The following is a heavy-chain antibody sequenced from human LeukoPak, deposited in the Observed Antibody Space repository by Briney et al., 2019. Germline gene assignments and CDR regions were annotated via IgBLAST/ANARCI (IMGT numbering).Heavy chain of an antibody. V-gene: IGHV4-59*12. D-gene: IGHD6-19*01. Sequence: SETLSLTCTVSGGSISSYYWSWIRQPPGKGLEWIGYIYYSGSTNYNPSLKSRVTISVDTSKNQFSLKLSSVTAADTAVYYCARGPQWRYFFDYWGQGTLVTVSS. CDR1: GGSISSYY. J-gene: IGHJ4*02. CDR2: IYYSGST. CDR3: ARGPQWRYFFDY.